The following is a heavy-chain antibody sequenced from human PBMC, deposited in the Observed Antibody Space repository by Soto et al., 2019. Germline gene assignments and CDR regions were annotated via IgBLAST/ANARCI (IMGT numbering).Heavy chain of an antibody. CDR2: IYYSGST. J-gene: IGHJ6*02. CDR1: GGSISSSSYY. V-gene: IGHV4-39*01. CDR3: ARLDYYYYYGMDV. Sequence: SETLSLTCTVSGGSISSSSYYWGWIRQPPGKGLEWIGSIYYSGSTYYNPSLKSRVTISVDTSKNQFSLKLSSVTAADTAVYYCARLDYYYYYGMDVWGQGTTVTVSS.